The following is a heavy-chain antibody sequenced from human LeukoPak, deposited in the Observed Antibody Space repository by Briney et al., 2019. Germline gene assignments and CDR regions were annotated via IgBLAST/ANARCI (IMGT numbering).Heavy chain of an antibody. V-gene: IGHV3-7*04. CDR1: GFTLSSYW. CDR2: IGQDGTEK. Sequence: GGSLRLSCAASGFTLSSYWMTWARQAPGKGLEWVANIGQDGTEKYSVDSVKGRFTISRDNAKNSLYLQMSSLRAEDTAVYYCARGWAAIDSWGQGTLVTVSS. J-gene: IGHJ4*02. D-gene: IGHD5-18*01. CDR3: ARGWAAIDS.